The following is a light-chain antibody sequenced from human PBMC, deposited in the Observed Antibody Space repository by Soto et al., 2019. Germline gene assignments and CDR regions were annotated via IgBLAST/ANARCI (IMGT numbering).Light chain of an antibody. CDR2: TNN. J-gene: IGLJ1*01. Sequence: QSVQTQQPSTSGTPGQRVTISCSGSSSNIGSNTVNWYQQVPGTAPKLLIYTNNQRPSGVPDRFSGSKSGTSASLGISGLQSGDEADYYCAAWDDSLNGYVFGTGTKVTVL. CDR3: AAWDDSLNGYV. CDR1: SSNIGSNT. V-gene: IGLV1-44*01.